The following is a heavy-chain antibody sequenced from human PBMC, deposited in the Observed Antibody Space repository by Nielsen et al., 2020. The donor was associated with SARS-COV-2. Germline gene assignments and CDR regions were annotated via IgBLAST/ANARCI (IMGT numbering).Heavy chain of an antibody. CDR3: ARVRITMIVVVDAFDI. V-gene: IGHV4-31*03. J-gene: IGHJ3*02. CDR2: IYYSGST. D-gene: IGHD3-22*01. CDR1: GGSISSVGSY. Sequence: SESLSLTCTLSGGSISSVGSYWSWIRQHPVKGLEWIGYIYYSGSTYYNPSLKSRVTISVDTSKNQFSLKLSSVTAADTAVYYCARVRITMIVVVDAFDIWGQGTMVTFSS.